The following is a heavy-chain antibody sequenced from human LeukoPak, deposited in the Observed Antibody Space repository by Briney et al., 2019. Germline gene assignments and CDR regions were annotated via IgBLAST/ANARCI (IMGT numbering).Heavy chain of an antibody. V-gene: IGHV1-18*01. J-gene: IGHJ4*02. D-gene: IGHD5-12*01. CDR2: ISAFNGNT. CDR1: GYMFNIYG. CDR3: ARSPPSTGYDRFDT. Sequence: GASVKVSCKASGYMFNIYGISWVRQAPGQGLEWMGWISAFNGNTNYARNFQDRVTMTTDTSTSTAYLELTSLMSDDTAVYYCARSPPSTGYDRFDTWGQGTLVTVSS.